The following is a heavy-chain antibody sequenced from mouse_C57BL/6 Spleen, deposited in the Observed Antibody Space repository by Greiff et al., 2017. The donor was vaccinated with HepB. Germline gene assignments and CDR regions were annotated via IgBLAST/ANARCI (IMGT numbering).Heavy chain of an antibody. J-gene: IGHJ3*01. CDR3: ARFGYDGYYWFAY. V-gene: IGHV1-18*01. Sequence: SGPELVKPGASVKIPCKASGYTFTDYNMDWVKQSHGKSLEWIGDINPNNGGTIYNQKFKGKATLTVDKSSSTAYMELRSLTSEDTAVYYCARFGYDGYYWFAYWGQGTLVTVSA. CDR2: INPNNGGT. CDR1: GYTFTDYN. D-gene: IGHD2-3*01.